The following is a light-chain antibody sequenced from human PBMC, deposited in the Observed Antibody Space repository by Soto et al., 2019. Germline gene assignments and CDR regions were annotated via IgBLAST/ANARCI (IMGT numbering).Light chain of an antibody. V-gene: IGLV2-14*01. CDR3: SSYTSISLYV. CDR1: SSDVGGYKY. CDR2: DVS. Sequence: QSALTQPASVSRSPGQSISISCTGTSSDVGGYKYVSWYQQHPGKAPKLMIYDVSSRPSGVSNRFSGSKSGNTASLTISGLQAEDEADYYCSSYTSISLYVFGTGTKVTVL. J-gene: IGLJ1*01.